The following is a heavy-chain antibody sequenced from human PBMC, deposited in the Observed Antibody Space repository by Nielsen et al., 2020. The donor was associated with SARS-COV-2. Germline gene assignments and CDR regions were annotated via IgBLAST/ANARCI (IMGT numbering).Heavy chain of an antibody. CDR2: ITGSGGTT. CDR1: GFTFSSYA. J-gene: IGHJ6*02. Sequence: GESLKISCAVSGFTFSSYAMSWVRQAPGKGLEWVSTITGSGGTTYYADSVKGRFTISRDNSKSMLYLQMNSLRAEDTAIYYCAKDLTLVRGLTTTVYFYYGMAVWGQGTTVTVSS. V-gene: IGHV3-23*01. CDR3: AKDLTLVRGLTTTVYFYYGMAV. D-gene: IGHD3-10*01.